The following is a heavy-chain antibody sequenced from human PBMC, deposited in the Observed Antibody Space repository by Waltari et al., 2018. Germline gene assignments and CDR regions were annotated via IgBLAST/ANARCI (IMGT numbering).Heavy chain of an antibody. V-gene: IGHV1-8*01. D-gene: IGHD2-15*01. J-gene: IGHJ4*02. CDR3: ARVPALGYCSGGSCYRFDY. CDR2: MNPNNGNT. Sequence: APEKGRKWMGWMNPNNGNTGNEQKFQGRVTMTRETSISTAYMELSSLRSEDTAVYYCARVPALGYCSGGSCYRFDYWGQGTLVTVSS.